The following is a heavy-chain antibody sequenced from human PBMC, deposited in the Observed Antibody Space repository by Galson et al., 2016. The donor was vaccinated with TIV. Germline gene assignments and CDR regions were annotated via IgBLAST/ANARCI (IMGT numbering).Heavy chain of an antibody. Sequence: LSLTCTVSGASLTSVTDYWGWIRQPPGKGPQWIGTVYYSGSTYYNPSLESRVTMSRDTSTSQFSLNLRSVTAADTAVYYCARDNQNSHGSGSYYAFDSWGQGILVTVSS. CDR2: VYYSGST. V-gene: IGHV4-39*07. CDR1: GASLTSVTDY. D-gene: IGHD3-10*01. J-gene: IGHJ4*02. CDR3: ARDNQNSHGSGSYYAFDS.